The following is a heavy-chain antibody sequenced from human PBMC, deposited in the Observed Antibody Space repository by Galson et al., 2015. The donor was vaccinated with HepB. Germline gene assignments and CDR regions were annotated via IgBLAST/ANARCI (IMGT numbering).Heavy chain of an antibody. CDR1: GYTFTGYY. J-gene: IGHJ4*02. V-gene: IGHV1-2*06. CDR2: INPNSGGT. Sequence: SVKVSCKASGYTFTGYYMHWVRQAPGQGLEWMGRINPNSGGTNYAQKFQGRVTMTRDTSISTAYVELGRLRSDDTAVYYCASPGGAYGSIDFDYWGQGTLVTVSS. D-gene: IGHD2-21*01. CDR3: ASPGGAYGSIDFDY.